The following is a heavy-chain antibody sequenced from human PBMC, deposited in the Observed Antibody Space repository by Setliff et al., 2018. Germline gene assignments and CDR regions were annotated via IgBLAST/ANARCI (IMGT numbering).Heavy chain of an antibody. D-gene: IGHD5-18*01. CDR2: IKKDGSIK. J-gene: IGHJ4*02. V-gene: IGHV3-7*01. CDR3: ARVYAYSYGFDS. Sequence: PGGSLRLSCAASGFTFRSYWMSWVRQAPGKGLEWVANIKKDGSIKYYLDAVRGRFTISRDNAENSLTLQMNSLRVEDTAVYYCARVYAYSYGFDSWGQGTQVTVSS. CDR1: GFTFRSYW.